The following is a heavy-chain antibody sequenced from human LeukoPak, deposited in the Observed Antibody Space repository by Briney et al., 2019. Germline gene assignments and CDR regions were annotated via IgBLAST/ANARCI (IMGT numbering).Heavy chain of an antibody. CDR2: IPYDGSDK. J-gene: IGHJ3*02. D-gene: IGHD5/OR15-5a*01. Sequence: PGGSLRLSCAASGFTFNNYGIHWVRQAPGKGLEWVAVIPYDGSDKYYADSVRGRFTISRENSKNTLYLQMNSLRAEDTAVYYCTVLHIWGQGTMVTVSS. CDR1: GFTFNNYG. V-gene: IGHV3-30*03. CDR3: TVLHI.